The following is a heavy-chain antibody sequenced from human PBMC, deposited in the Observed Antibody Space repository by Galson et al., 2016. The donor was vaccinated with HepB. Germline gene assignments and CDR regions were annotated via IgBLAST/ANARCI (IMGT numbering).Heavy chain of an antibody. V-gene: IGHV3-23*01. CDR2: ISSYTGTT. CDR1: GFTFSNYA. Sequence: LRHSCAASGFTFSNYAMSWVRQAPGKGLEWVSVISSYTGTTDYADSVKGRFTISRDNAKNSLHLQMNSLTAGDTAVYFCARDSTYYYRSAYYDTLDIWGQGTMVTVSS. D-gene: IGHD3-22*01. J-gene: IGHJ3*02. CDR3: ARDSTYYYRSAYYDTLDI.